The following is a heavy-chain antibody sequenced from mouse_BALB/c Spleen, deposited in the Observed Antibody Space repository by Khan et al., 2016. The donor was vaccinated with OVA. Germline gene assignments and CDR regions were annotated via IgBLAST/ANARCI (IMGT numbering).Heavy chain of an antibody. Sequence: EVVLVESGGDLVKPGGSLKLSCAASGFTFSTYGMSWVRQTPVKRLEWVATISSGGTYTYYPDSVKGRFTISRDNAQNTLYLQMSSLRSEDTAMIYCARHWVGVMDYWGQGTSVTVSS. CDR2: ISSGGTYT. CDR1: GFTFSTYG. V-gene: IGHV5-6*01. D-gene: IGHD1-1*01. CDR3: ARHWVGVMDY. J-gene: IGHJ4*01.